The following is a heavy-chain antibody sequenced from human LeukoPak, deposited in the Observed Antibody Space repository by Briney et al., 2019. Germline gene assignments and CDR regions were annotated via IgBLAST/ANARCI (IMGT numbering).Heavy chain of an antibody. CDR2: IKQDGSEK. Sequence: GGSLRLSCAASGFTFSSYWMIWVRQAPGKGLEWVANIKQDGSEKYYVDSVKGRFTISRDNAKNSLYLQMNSLRAEDTAVYYCARRVHQWGQESGFDPWGQGTLVTVSS. D-gene: IGHD6-19*01. CDR1: GFTFSSYW. V-gene: IGHV3-7*01. J-gene: IGHJ5*02. CDR3: ARRVHQWGQESGFDP.